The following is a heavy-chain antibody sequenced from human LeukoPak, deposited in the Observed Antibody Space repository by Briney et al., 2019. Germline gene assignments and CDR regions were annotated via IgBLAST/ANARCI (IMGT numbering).Heavy chain of an antibody. CDR2: IYYSGST. CDR1: GGSISSGGYY. V-gene: IGHV4-31*03. CDR3: ARASSGWYKVDY. Sequence: SETLSLTCTVSGGSISSGGYYWSWIRQHPGKGLEWIGYIYYSGSTYYNPSLKSRVTISVDTSKNQFSLKLSSVTAADTAVYYCARASSGWYKVDYWGQGTLVTVSS. D-gene: IGHD6-19*01. J-gene: IGHJ4*02.